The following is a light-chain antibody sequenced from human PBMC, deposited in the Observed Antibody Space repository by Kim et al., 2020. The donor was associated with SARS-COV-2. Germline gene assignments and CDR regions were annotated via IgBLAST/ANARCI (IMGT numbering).Light chain of an antibody. CDR1: QSISSS. Sequence: EIVMTQSPATLSLSPGERATLSCRASQSISSSLAWYQQKPGQAPRVLIYGASARATGIPARFSGSGSGTEFTLIISNLQSEDFAVYYCQQYAYWRAFGQGTRLEIK. J-gene: IGKJ5*01. V-gene: IGKV3-15*01. CDR2: GAS. CDR3: QQYAYWRA.